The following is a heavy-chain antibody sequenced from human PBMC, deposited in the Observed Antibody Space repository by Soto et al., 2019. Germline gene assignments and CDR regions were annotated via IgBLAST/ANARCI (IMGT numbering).Heavy chain of an antibody. CDR1: GFTFSSYG. Sequence: QVQLVESGGGVVQPGRSLRLSCAASGFTFSSYGMHWVRQAPGKGLEWVAIISYDGSNQYYADSVKGRFTISRDNSKNTLDLQMNRLRTEDTAVYYCAKALGELSPESYDHWGQGVLVTVSS. CDR2: ISYDGSNQ. D-gene: IGHD3-16*02. J-gene: IGHJ4*02. V-gene: IGHV3-30*18. CDR3: AKALGELSPESYDH.